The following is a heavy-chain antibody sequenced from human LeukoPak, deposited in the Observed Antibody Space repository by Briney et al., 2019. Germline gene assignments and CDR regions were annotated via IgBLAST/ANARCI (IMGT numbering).Heavy chain of an antibody. CDR2: IYHSGST. CDR1: GGSISSSNW. Sequence: PSETLSLTCAVSGGSISSSNWWSWVRQPPGKGLEWIGSIYHSGSTYYNPSLKSRVTISVDTSKNQFSLKLSSVTAADTAVYYCARSTTVQLYFDYWGQGTLVTVSS. CDR3: ARSTTVQLYFDY. J-gene: IGHJ4*02. V-gene: IGHV4-4*02. D-gene: IGHD4-17*01.